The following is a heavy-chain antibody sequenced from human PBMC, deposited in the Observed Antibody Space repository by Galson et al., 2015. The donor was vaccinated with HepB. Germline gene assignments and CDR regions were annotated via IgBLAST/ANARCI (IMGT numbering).Heavy chain of an antibody. CDR2: IIPIFGTA. Sequence: SVKVSCKASGGTFSSYAISWVRQAPGQGLEWMGGIIPIFGTANYAQKFQGRVTITADKSTSTAYMELSSLRSEDTAVYYCARDTHNWNYVLIVVGYYYYGIDVWGQGTTVTVSS. V-gene: IGHV1-69*06. D-gene: IGHD1-7*01. CDR3: ARDTHNWNYVLIVVGYYYYGIDV. J-gene: IGHJ6*02. CDR1: GGTFSSYA.